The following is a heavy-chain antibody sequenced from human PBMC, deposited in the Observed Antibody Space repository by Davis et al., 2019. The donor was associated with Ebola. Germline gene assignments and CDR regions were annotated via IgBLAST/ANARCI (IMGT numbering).Heavy chain of an antibody. CDR3: ARDRALYSSSWSDY. CDR1: GYTFTRYA. V-gene: IGHV7-4-1*02. D-gene: IGHD6-13*01. Sequence: AASVKVSCRASGYTFTRYAMNWARQAPGQGLEWMGWINTNTGNPTYAQGFTGRFVFSLDTSVSTAYLQISSLKAEDTAVYYCARDRALYSSSWSDYWGQGTLVTVSS. J-gene: IGHJ4*02. CDR2: INTNTGNP.